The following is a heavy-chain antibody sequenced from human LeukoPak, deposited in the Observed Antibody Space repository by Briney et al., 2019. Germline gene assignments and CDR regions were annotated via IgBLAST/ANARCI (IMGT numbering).Heavy chain of an antibody. D-gene: IGHD3-3*02. CDR1: GFTFSSYA. V-gene: IGHV3-48*02. CDR2: IGGSGSFI. Sequence: GGSLRLSCAASGFTFSSYAMSWVRQAPGKGLEWVSHIGGSGSFIYYADSVRGRFTISRDNAKNSVYLQMNSLRDEDTAVYFCARLLATWDYYYMDVWGKGTTVTVSS. CDR3: ARLLATWDYYYMDV. J-gene: IGHJ6*03.